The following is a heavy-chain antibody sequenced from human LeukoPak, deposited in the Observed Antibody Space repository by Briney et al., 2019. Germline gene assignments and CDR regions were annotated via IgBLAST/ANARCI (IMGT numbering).Heavy chain of an antibody. CDR2: IGPYNRNT. V-gene: IGHV1-18*04. CDR1: GYSLTSYG. Sequence: ASVKVSCKASGYSLTSYGISWVRQAPGQGLEWMGSIGPYNRNTNYAQNLQGRVTMTTDTSTSTAYMELRSLRSDDTAVYYCARALYYGSGNFFDYWAQGTLVTVSS. D-gene: IGHD3-10*01. J-gene: IGHJ4*02. CDR3: ARALYYGSGNFFDY.